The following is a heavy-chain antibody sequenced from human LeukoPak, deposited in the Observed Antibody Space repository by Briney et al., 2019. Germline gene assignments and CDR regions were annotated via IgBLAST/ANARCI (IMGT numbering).Heavy chain of an antibody. CDR1: GFTVSSNY. J-gene: IGHJ6*02. CDR3: ARDLGYSSSWRGVNYYGMDV. V-gene: IGHV3-53*04. Sequence: GGSLRLSCAASGFTVSSNYMSWVRQAPGKGLECVSVIYSGGSTYYADSVKGRFTISRHNSKNTLYLQMNSPRAEDTAVYYCARDLGYSSSWRGVNYYGMDVWGQGTTVTVSS. CDR2: IYSGGST. D-gene: IGHD6-13*01.